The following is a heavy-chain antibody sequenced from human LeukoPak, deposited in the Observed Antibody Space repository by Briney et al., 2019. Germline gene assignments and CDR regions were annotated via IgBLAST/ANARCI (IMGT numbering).Heavy chain of an antibody. J-gene: IGHJ4*02. D-gene: IGHD6-19*01. CDR1: GFTFSSYA. CDR2: IIPILGIA. Sequence: GGSLRLSCAASGFTFSSYAISWVRQAPGQGLEWMGRIIPILGIANYAQKFQGRVTITADKSTSTAYMELSSLRSEDTAVYYCARDDSSGCLDYWGQGTLVTVSS. CDR3: ARDDSSGCLDY. V-gene: IGHV1-69*04.